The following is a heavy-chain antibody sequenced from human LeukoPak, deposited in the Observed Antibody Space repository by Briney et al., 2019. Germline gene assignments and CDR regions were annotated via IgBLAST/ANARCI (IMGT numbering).Heavy chain of an antibody. CDR1: GYSISSGYY. CDR3: ARVPMAAQYYFDY. CDR2: IYHSGST. D-gene: IGHD3-10*01. Sequence: SETLSLTCTVSGYSISSGYYWGWIRQPPGKGLEWIGSIYHSGSTYYNPSLKSRVTISVDTSKNQFSLKLSSVTAADTAVYRCARVPMAAQYYFDYWGQGTLVTVSS. V-gene: IGHV4-38-2*02. J-gene: IGHJ4*02.